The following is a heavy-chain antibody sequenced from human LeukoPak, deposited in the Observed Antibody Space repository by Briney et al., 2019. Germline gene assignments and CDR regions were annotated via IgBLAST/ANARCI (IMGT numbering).Heavy chain of an antibody. J-gene: IGHJ4*02. CDR3: AKTSGYFPLYSFDY. D-gene: IGHD5-12*01. V-gene: IGHV1-2*02. CDR2: INPISGGT. CDR1: GYTFTGYY. Sequence: ASVKVSCKASGYTFTGYYMHWVRQAPGQGLEWMGWINPISGGTNYAQNFQGRVTMTKDTSITTAYMELSRLRSDDTAMYYCAKTSGYFPLYSFDYWGQGTLVTVSS.